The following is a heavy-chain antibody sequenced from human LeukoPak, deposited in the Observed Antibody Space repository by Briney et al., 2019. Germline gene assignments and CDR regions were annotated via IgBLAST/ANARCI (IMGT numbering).Heavy chain of an antibody. CDR2: INAGNGNT. D-gene: IGHD3-16*02. J-gene: IGHJ5*02. CDR1: GYTFTSYA. V-gene: IGHV1-3*01. CDR3: ARSYQSSGWFDP. Sequence: VSVKVSCKASGYTFTSYAMHWVRQAPGQRLEWMGWINAGNGNTKYSQKFQGRVTITRDTSASTAYMELSSLRSEDTAVYYCARSYQSSGWFDPWGQGTLVTVSS.